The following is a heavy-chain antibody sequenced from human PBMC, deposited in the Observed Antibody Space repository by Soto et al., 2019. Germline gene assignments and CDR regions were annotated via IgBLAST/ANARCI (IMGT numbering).Heavy chain of an antibody. CDR3: ANSIAAWSSWFDP. CDR2: ISYDGSNK. Sequence: PGGSLRLSCAASGFTFSSYGMHWVRQAPGKGLEWVAVISYDGSNKYYADSVKGRFTISRDNSKNTLYLQMNSLRAEDTAVYYCANSIAAWSSWFDPWGQGTLVTVSS. D-gene: IGHD6-6*01. J-gene: IGHJ5*02. V-gene: IGHV3-30*18. CDR1: GFTFSSYG.